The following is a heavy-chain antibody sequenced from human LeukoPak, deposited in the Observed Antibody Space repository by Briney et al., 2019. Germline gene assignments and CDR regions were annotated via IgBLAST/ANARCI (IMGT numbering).Heavy chain of an antibody. J-gene: IGHJ5*02. CDR1: GGSISSSSYY. CDR2: VFYSGST. V-gene: IGHV4-39*07. Sequence: SETLSLTCTVSGGSISSSSYYWGWIRQPPGKGLEWIGSVFYSGSTYYNPSLKSRVTMSVDTSKNQFSLKLSSVTAADTAVYYCARDYLNWFDPWGQGTLVTVSS. CDR3: ARDYLNWFDP.